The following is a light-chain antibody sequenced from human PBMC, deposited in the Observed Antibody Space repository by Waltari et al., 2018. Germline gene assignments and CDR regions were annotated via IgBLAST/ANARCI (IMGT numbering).Light chain of an antibody. J-gene: IGKJ3*01. CDR2: GAS. Sequence: EIVMTQSRDSLSVSLVERATITCKSSLSILHSSENKNQLGWYQQKSGQSPKLLIYGASTRESVVPDRFSGSGSGTDFTLTISSLQTEDVAVYYCQQYYSTPFTFGPGTKVDIK. CDR1: LSILHSSENKNQ. V-gene: IGKV4-1*01. CDR3: QQYYSTPFT.